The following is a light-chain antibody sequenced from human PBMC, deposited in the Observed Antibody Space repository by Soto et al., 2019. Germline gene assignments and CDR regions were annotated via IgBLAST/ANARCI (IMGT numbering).Light chain of an antibody. CDR1: KGISNY. Sequence: DIQMTQSPSSLSASVGDRVTITCRASKGISNYLAWYQQKPGKVPKLLIYAASTLQSGVPSRFSGSGSGTDFTLTISSLQPEDVVTYYCQKYNSAPLLTFGPGTKVDIK. CDR3: QKYNSAPLLT. V-gene: IGKV1-27*01. CDR2: AAS. J-gene: IGKJ3*01.